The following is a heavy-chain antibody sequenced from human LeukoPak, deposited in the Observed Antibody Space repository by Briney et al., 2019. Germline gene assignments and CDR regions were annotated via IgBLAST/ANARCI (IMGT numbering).Heavy chain of an antibody. Sequence: SETLSLTCAAYGGSFSGYYWSWIRQPPGKGLEWVGEINHSGSTNYNPALKSRVTISVDTSKNQFSLKLSSVAAADTAVYYCARRVRREPKKGNWFDPWGQGTLVTVSS. V-gene: IGHV4-34*01. D-gene: IGHD1-26*01. J-gene: IGHJ5*02. CDR2: INHSGST. CDR1: GGSFSGYY. CDR3: ARRVRREPKKGNWFDP.